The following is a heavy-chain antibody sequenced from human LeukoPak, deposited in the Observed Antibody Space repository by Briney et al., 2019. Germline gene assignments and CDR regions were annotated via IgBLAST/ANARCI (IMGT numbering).Heavy chain of an antibody. D-gene: IGHD6-13*01. Sequence: GGSLRLSCAASGFTFSGYSMNWVRQAPGKGLEWVSAISGSGGSTYYADSVKGRFTISRDNSKNTLYLQMNSLRAEDTAVYYCAKGIAARYHDYWGQGTLVTVSS. V-gene: IGHV3-23*01. CDR2: ISGSGGST. J-gene: IGHJ4*02. CDR3: AKGIAARYHDY. CDR1: GFTFSGYS.